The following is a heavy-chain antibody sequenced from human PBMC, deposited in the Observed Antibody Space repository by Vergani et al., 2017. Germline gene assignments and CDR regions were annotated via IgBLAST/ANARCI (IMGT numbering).Heavy chain of an antibody. Sequence: QVQLVQSGAEVKKPGASVKVSCKASGYTFTSYAMHWVRQAPGQRLEWMGWINAGNGNTKYSQKFQGRVTMTEDTSTDTAYMELSSLRSEDTAVYYCATLYCTNGVCYTQAFDIWGQGTMVTVSS. CDR1: GYTFTSYA. V-gene: IGHV1-3*01. D-gene: IGHD2-8*01. J-gene: IGHJ3*02. CDR3: ATLYCTNGVCYTQAFDI. CDR2: INAGNGNT.